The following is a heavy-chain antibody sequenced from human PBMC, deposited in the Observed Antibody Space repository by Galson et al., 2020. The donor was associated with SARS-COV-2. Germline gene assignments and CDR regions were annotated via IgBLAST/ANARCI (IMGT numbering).Heavy chain of an antibody. CDR1: GGSFSGYY. CDR3: ARTPGAIYYYGSRKYYFDY. D-gene: IGHD3-22*01. CDR2: INHSGST. J-gene: IGHJ4*02. Sequence: SETLSLTCAVYGGSFSGYYWSWIRQPPGKGLEWIGEINHSGSTNYNPSLTSRVTISVDTSKNQFSLKLSSVTAADTAVYYCARTPGAIYYYGSRKYYFDYWGQVTLVTVSS. V-gene: IGHV4-34*01.